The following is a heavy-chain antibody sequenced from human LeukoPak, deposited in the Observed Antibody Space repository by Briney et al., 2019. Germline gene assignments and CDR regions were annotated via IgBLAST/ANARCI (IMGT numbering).Heavy chain of an antibody. J-gene: IGHJ4*02. CDR1: GATFSSYT. D-gene: IGHD6-25*01. CDR2: IIPILGIA. V-gene: IGHV1-69*04. CDR3: ARDRPAYYFDY. Sequence: ASVKLSCKASGATFSSYTISWVRQAPGQGLEWMGRIIPILGIANYAQKFQGRVTITADKSTSTAYMELSSLRSEDTAVYYCARDRPAYYFDYWGQGTLVTVSS.